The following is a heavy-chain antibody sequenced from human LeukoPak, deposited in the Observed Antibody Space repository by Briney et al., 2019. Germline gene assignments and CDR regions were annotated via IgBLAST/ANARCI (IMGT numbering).Heavy chain of an antibody. CDR3: ARHAYYYDRSGSYEAFDI. J-gene: IGHJ3*02. Sequence: TTSETLSLTCTVSGGSIFSYYWSWIRQPPGKGLEWIGSMYYSGSTNYKPSLKSRVTISVDTSKNQFSLKLSSVTAADTAVYYCARHAYYYDRSGSYEAFDIWGQGTMVTVSS. D-gene: IGHD3-22*01. CDR2: MYYSGST. CDR1: GGSIFSYY. V-gene: IGHV4-59*08.